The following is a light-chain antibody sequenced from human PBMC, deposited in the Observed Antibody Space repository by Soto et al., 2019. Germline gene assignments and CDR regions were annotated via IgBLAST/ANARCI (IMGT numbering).Light chain of an antibody. CDR2: DVS. Sequence: QSALTQPASVSGSPGQSITISCTGTSSDVGGYNYVSWYQQHPGKASKLMIYDVSNRPSGVSNRFSGSKSDNTASLTISGLQAEDEADYYCSSYTSSSTLVVFGGGTKLTVL. CDR1: SSDVGGYNY. J-gene: IGLJ2*01. V-gene: IGLV2-14*01. CDR3: SSYTSSSTLVV.